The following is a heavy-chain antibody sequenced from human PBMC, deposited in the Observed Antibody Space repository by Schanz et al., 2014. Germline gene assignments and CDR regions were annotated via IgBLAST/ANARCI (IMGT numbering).Heavy chain of an antibody. CDR2: ISGSGGST. CDR1: GFTFSTYA. CDR3: ARAHGNNWYGKGLDY. D-gene: IGHD1-1*01. V-gene: IGHV3-23*04. Sequence: EVQLVESGGGLIQPGGSLRLSCAASGFTFSTYAMSWVRQAPGKGLEWVSAISGSGGSTYYADSVKGRFTISRDNSKNTLYLQMNSLRADDTAVYFCARAHGNNWYGKGLDYWGQGTQVTVS. J-gene: IGHJ4*02.